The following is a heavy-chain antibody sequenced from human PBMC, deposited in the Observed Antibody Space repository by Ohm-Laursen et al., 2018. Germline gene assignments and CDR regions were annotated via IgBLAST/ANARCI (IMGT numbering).Heavy chain of an antibody. D-gene: IGHD6-13*01. J-gene: IGHJ4*02. V-gene: IGHV3-21*01. CDR3: ARDATAGGTLG. CDR2: ISGDVNYI. Sequence: SLRLSCAASGFAFSAYNMYWVRQAPGKGLEWVSSISGDVNYIYYADSVKGRLTISRDNAKSSLYLQMHSLRGDDTAVYYCARDATAGGTLGWGQGTLVTVSS. CDR1: GFAFSAYN.